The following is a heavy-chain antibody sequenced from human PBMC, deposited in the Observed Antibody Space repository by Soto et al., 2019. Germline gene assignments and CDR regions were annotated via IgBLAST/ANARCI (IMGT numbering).Heavy chain of an antibody. CDR2: IIPIQGKA. CDR1: GGSFTSYS. J-gene: IGHJ6*03. CDR3: AKSLLFVDHGYMDV. D-gene: IGHD2-21*01. Sequence: QVQLVQSGAELQKPGSSVKVSCEASGGSFTSYSFTWVRQAPGQGLEWMGRIIPIQGKANYALKFQDRVTITADRSTRTVDMELTSLRPEDTAVYFCAKSLLFVDHGYMDVWGKGTTVTVSS. V-gene: IGHV1-69*02.